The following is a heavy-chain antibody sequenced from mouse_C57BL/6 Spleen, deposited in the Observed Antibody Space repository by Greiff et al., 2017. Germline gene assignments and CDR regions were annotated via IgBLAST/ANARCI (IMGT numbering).Heavy chain of an antibody. CDR2: IDPSDSYT. Sequence: QVQLKQPGAELVMPGASVKLSCKASGYTFTSYWMHWVKQRPGQGLEWIGEIDPSDSYTNYNQKFKGKSTLTVDKSSSTAYMQLSSLTSEDSAVYYCARGSITTVEGFDYWGQGTTLTVSS. CDR3: ARGSITTVEGFDY. D-gene: IGHD1-1*01. CDR1: GYTFTSYW. V-gene: IGHV1-69*01. J-gene: IGHJ2*01.